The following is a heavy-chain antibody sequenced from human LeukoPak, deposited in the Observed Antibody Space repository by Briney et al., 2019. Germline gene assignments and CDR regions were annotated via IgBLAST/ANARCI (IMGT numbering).Heavy chain of an antibody. CDR1: GYTFIDYT. Sequence: GASVKVSCKASGYTFIDYTMHWLRQAPGQRLDWMGWINGGSGNTKYSPEFQGRVTITRDTSASTGYMELSSLRSEDTAVYYCAIGENSGYDYPTYGMDVWGQGTTVTVSS. CDR2: INGGSGNT. V-gene: IGHV1-3*01. J-gene: IGHJ6*02. CDR3: AIGENSGYDYPTYGMDV. D-gene: IGHD5-12*01.